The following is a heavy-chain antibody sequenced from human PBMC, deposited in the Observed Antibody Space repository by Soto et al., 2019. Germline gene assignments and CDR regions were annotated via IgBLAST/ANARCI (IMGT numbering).Heavy chain of an antibody. V-gene: IGHV3-23*01. CDR2: ISGSGFST. CDR1: GFTFNTYA. J-gene: IGHJ3*02. CDR3: ATFTFGRPFDT. Sequence: GSLILSCAASGFTFNTYAMSWVRQAPGQGLEWVSAISGSGFSTYYADSVKGRFSISSDSSKNTLFLQMNSLRADDTAVYFCATFTFGRPFDTWGQGTMVTVSS. D-gene: IGHD3-16*01.